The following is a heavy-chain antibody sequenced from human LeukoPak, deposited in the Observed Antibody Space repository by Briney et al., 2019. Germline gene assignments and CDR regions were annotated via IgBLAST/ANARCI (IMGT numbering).Heavy chain of an antibody. CDR1: GFTFDDYA. CDR3: AKGGDFWSGYFDY. Sequence: GGSLRLSCAASGFTFDDYAMHWVRQAPGKGLEWVSGISWNSGSIGYADSVKGRFTISRDNAKNSLYLQMNSLRAEDMALYYCAKGGDFWSGYFDYWGQGTPVTVSS. J-gene: IGHJ4*02. D-gene: IGHD3-3*01. CDR2: ISWNSGSI. V-gene: IGHV3-9*03.